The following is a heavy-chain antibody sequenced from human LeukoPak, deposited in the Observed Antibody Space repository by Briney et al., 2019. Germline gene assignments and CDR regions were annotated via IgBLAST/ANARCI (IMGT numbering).Heavy chain of an antibody. V-gene: IGHV3-23*01. CDR1: GFIFNNYG. Sequence: GGSLRLSCAASGFIFNNYGLICVRQAPGKALQCVSAISNDGGGTNYADFVKGRFTISRDNSKTTLFLQMNSLRADDTALYYCAKGGSGSFADLWGQGTLVTVSS. J-gene: IGHJ5*02. CDR3: AKGGSGSFADL. CDR2: ISNDGGGT. D-gene: IGHD3-22*01.